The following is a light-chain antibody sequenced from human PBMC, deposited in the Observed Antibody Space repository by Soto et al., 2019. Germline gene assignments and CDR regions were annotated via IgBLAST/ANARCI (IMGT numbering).Light chain of an antibody. CDR2: GAS. J-gene: IGKJ1*01. CDR3: LQSNNWPLT. Sequence: IVMTQSPATLSVSPGERVILSCRASQSVSSNLAWYQQKPGQTPRLLIYGASTRATGLPARFSGFGSGTEFTLTISSLQSEDFAVYYCLQSNNWPLTFGQGTKVDLK. V-gene: IGKV3-15*01. CDR1: QSVSSN.